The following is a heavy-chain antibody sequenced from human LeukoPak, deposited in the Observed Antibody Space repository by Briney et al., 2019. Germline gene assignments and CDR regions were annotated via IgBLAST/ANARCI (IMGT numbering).Heavy chain of an antibody. CDR2: ISGSGGST. D-gene: IGHD4-23*01. V-gene: IGHV3-23*01. CDR1: GFTFSDYY. Sequence: GGSLRLSCAASGFTFSDYYMSWIRQAPGKGLEWVSAISGSGGSTYYADSVKGRFTISRDNSKNTLYLQMNSLRAEDTAVYYCAKARGEGDYGGNRDYYFDYWGQGTLVTVSS. CDR3: AKARGEGDYGGNRDYYFDY. J-gene: IGHJ4*02.